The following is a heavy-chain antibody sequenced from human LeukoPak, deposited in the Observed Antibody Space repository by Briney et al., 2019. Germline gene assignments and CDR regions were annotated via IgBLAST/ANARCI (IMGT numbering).Heavy chain of an antibody. CDR1: GFTFSSYA. D-gene: IGHD1-20*01. V-gene: IGHV3-30-3*01. Sequence: PGGSLRLSCAASGFTFSSYAMSWVRQAPGKGLEWVALISYDGNNKYYADPVKGRFTISRDDSKNTVYLQMNSLRAEDTAVYYCAVNWNLDYWGQGILVTVSS. J-gene: IGHJ4*02. CDR3: AVNWNLDY. CDR2: ISYDGNNK.